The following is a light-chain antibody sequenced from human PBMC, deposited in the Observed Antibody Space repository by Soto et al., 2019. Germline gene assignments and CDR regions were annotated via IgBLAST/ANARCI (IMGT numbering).Light chain of an antibody. CDR3: QQRYTWPIT. CDR1: QSVSGY. Sequence: EIVLTQSPATLSLSPGETATLSCRASQSVSGYIGWYQQKPGQAPRLLFYADSNRATGIPARFSGSGSGTDFTLTISSLEPEDFSVYDCQQRYTWPITFGQGTRLEIK. V-gene: IGKV3-11*01. J-gene: IGKJ5*01. CDR2: ADS.